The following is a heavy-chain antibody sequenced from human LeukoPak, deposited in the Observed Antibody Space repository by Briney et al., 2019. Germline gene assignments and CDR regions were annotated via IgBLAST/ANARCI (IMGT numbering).Heavy chain of an antibody. Sequence: PGGSLRLSCAASGFTFSSYAMSWVRQAPGKGLEWVSAISGSGGSTYYADSVKGRFTISRDNSKNTLYLQMNSLRAEDTAVYYCAKDRGSSWPHYYYYYGMDVWRQGTTVTVSS. V-gene: IGHV3-23*01. CDR3: AKDRGSSWPHYYYYYGMDV. J-gene: IGHJ6*01. D-gene: IGHD6-13*01. CDR1: GFTFSSYA. CDR2: ISGSGGST.